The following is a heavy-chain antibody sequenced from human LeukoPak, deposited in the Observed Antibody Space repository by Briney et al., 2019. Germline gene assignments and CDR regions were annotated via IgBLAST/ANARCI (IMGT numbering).Heavy chain of an antibody. CDR3: AREAGIPPSTQQWPTSVDY. CDR2: XXXXXSEK. V-gene: IGHV3-7*05. Sequence: PGGSLRLSCVASGFTFSSSWMSWVRQAPGKGLEXXXXXXXXXSEKYCVDSVKGRFTISRDNAKNSLYLQMNSLRAEDTAVYYCAREAGIPPSTQQWPTSVDYWGQGTLVTVSS. D-gene: IGHD5-18*01. J-gene: IGHJ4*02. CDR1: GFTFSSSW.